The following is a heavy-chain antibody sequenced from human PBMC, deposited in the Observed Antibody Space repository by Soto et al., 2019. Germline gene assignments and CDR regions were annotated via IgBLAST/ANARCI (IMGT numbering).Heavy chain of an antibody. D-gene: IGHD6-13*01. Sequence: EASVKVSGKASGGTCSSYAISWVLQAPGQGLEWMGGIIPIFGTANYAQKFQGRVTITADESTSTAYMELSSLRSEDTAVYYCARGAAAGTGWFDPWGQGTLVTVSS. CDR1: GGTCSSYA. J-gene: IGHJ5*02. CDR3: ARGAAAGTGWFDP. V-gene: IGHV1-69*13. CDR2: IIPIFGTA.